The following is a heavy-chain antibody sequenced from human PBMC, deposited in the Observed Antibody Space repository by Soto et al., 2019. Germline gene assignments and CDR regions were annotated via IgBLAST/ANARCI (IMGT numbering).Heavy chain of an antibody. J-gene: IGHJ5*02. CDR2: IRSKTDGGTA. D-gene: IGHD3-16*01. Sequence: GGSLRLSCAASGITFSNAWMNWVRQAPGKGLEWVGRIRSKTDGGTADYAGPVQGRFDISRDDSKNTLYLQINSLKSEDTAVYFCARHPGGGNGFDPWGQGTLVTVSS. V-gene: IGHV3-15*07. CDR3: ARHPGGGNGFDP. CDR1: GITFSNAW.